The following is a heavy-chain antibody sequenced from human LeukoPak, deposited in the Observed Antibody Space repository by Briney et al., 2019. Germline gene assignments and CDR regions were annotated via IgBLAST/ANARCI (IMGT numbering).Heavy chain of an antibody. CDR2: IWYDGSNK. V-gene: IGHV3-33*01. Sequence: GGSLRLSRAASGFTFSSYGMHWVRQAPGKGLEWVAVIWYDGSNKYYADSVKGRFTISRDNSKNTLYLQMNSLRAEDMAVYYCARDSPPYCSGGSCYLGYWGQGTLVTVSS. CDR1: GFTFSSYG. D-gene: IGHD2-15*01. J-gene: IGHJ4*02. CDR3: ARDSPPYCSGGSCYLGY.